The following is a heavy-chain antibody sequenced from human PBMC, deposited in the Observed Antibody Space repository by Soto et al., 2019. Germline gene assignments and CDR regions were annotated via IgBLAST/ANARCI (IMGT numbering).Heavy chain of an antibody. CDR3: ARQRTTVVTQAYFDH. CDR2: IYYSGRT. D-gene: IGHD2-21*02. J-gene: IGHJ4*02. V-gene: IGHV4-39*01. Sequence: SETLSLTCIVSGESISSSCYYWVWIRQPPGKGLEWIGSIYYSGRTYYNPSFKSRVTISIDTSKNQFSLKLSSVTATDTAVYYCARQRTTVVTQAYFDHWGQGALVTVSS. CDR1: GESISSSCYY.